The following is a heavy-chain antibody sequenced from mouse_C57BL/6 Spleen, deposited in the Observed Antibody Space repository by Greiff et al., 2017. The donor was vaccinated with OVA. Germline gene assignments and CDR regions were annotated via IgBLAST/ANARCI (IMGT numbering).Heavy chain of an antibody. CDR1: GYTFTSYW. J-gene: IGHJ1*03. V-gene: IGHV1-69*01. D-gene: IGHD1-1*01. CDR3: ARGGGSSLYWYFDV. CDR2: IDPSDSYT. Sequence: VKLMESGAELVMPGASVKLSCKASGYTFTSYWMHWVKQRPGQGLEWIGEIDPSDSYTNYNQKFKGKSTLTVDKSSSTAYMQLSSLTSEDSAVYYCARGGGSSLYWYFDVWGTGTTVTVSS.